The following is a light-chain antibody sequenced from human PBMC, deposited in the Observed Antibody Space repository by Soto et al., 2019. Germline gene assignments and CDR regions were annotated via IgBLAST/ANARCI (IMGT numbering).Light chain of an antibody. CDR3: QRYNNWPLT. CDR1: QSVSNTY. V-gene: IGKV3-15*01. Sequence: EIVLTQSPGTLSLSPGERATLSCRASQSVSNTYLAWYQQKPGQTPRLLIYDSSTRAIGIPIRFSGSRSGTEFILTINGLQFEDFAVYYCQRYNNWPLTFGGGTKVDIK. J-gene: IGKJ4*01. CDR2: DSS.